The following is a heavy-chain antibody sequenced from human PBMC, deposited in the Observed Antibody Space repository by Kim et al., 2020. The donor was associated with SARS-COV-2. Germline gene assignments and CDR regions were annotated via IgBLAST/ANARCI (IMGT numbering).Heavy chain of an antibody. V-gene: IGHV1-3*01. D-gene: IGHD5-12*01. CDR3: AREDVDIVATIPFDY. J-gene: IGHJ4*02. Sequence: QKFQGRVTITRDTSASTAYMELSSLRSEDTAVYYCAREDVDIVATIPFDYWGQGTLVTVSS.